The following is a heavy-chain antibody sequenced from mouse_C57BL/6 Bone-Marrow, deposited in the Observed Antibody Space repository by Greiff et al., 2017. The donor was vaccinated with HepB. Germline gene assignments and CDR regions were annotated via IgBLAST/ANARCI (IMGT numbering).Heavy chain of an antibody. Sequence: EVNVVESGGGLVQPGESLKLSCESYEYNFPSYDMSWVRQTPEQGLELVAAINRDGGSTYYPDTMESRFIISGDNTKNTLYLQMSSLRSEDTALYYCARDGSRPDYFAYWGQGTTVTVSA. V-gene: IGHV5-2*01. CDR3: ARDGSRPDYFAY. D-gene: IGHD1-1*01. CDR2: INRDGGST. CDR1: EYNFPSYD. J-gene: IGHJ3*01.